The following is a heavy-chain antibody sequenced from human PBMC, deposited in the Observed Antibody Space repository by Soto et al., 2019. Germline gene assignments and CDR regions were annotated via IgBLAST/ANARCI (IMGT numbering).Heavy chain of an antibody. CDR2: IIPIFGTA. V-gene: IGHV1-69*13. J-gene: IGHJ4*02. Sequence: GASVKVSCKASGGTFSSYAISWVRQAPGQGLEWMGGIIPIFGTANYAQKFQGRVTITADESTSTAYMELSSLRSEDTAVYYCARGGTPGIAAAVDYWGQGTLVTVSS. D-gene: IGHD6-13*01. CDR3: ARGGTPGIAAAVDY. CDR1: GGTFSSYA.